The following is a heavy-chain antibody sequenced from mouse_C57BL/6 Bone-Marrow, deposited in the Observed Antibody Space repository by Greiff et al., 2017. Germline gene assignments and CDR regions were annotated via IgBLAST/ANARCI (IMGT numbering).Heavy chain of an antibody. Sequence: EVQLKESGPGLAKPSQTLSLTCSVTGYSITSDYWNWIRKFPGNKLEYMGYICYSGSTYYNPSLKSRISITRETSKNQYYRQLNSVMTDDTATDYCARYSYVYFDYWGQGTTLTVSS. V-gene: IGHV3-8*01. J-gene: IGHJ2*01. CDR2: ICYSGST. CDR1: GYSITSDY. D-gene: IGHD2-12*01. CDR3: ARYSYVYFDY.